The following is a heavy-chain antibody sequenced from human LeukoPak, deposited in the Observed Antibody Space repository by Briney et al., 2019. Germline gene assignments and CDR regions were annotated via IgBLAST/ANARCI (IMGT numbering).Heavy chain of an antibody. D-gene: IGHD3-22*01. CDR1: GYTFTSYY. J-gene: IGHJ4*02. Sequence: ASVKVSCKASGYTFTSYYMHWVRQAPGQGLERMGIINPSGGSTSYAQKFQGRVTMTRDMSTSTVYMELSSLRSEDTAVHYCAREGAHNYYDSSGYWGYWGQGTLVTVSS. V-gene: IGHV1-46*01. CDR2: INPSGGST. CDR3: AREGAHNYYDSSGYWGY.